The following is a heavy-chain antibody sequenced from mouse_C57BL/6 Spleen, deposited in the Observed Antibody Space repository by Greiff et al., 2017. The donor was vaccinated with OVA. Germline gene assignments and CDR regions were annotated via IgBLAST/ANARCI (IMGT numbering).Heavy chain of an antibody. Sequence: QVQLQQSGAELVRPGSSVKLSCKASGYTFTSYWMDWVKQRPGQGLEWIGNIYPSDSETHYNQKFKDKATLTVDKSSSTAYMQLSSLTSEDSAVYYCARGKDSSGLDYWGQGTTLTVSS. CDR1: GYTFTSYW. CDR2: IYPSDSET. CDR3: ARGKDSSGLDY. J-gene: IGHJ2*01. V-gene: IGHV1-61*01. D-gene: IGHD3-2*02.